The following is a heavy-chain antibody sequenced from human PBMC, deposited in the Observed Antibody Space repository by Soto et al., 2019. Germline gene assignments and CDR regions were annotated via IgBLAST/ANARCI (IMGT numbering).Heavy chain of an antibody. J-gene: IGHJ6*02. CDR1: GFTFSSYG. CDR3: AKERRGYYDFWSGQNYYGMDV. Sequence: GGSLRLSCAASGFTFSSYGMHWVRQAPGKGLEWVAVIWYDGSNKYYADSVKGRFTISRDNSKNTLYLQMNSLRAEDTAAYYCAKERRGYYDFWSGQNYYGMDVWGQGTTVTVSS. CDR2: IWYDGSNK. D-gene: IGHD3-3*01. V-gene: IGHV3-30*02.